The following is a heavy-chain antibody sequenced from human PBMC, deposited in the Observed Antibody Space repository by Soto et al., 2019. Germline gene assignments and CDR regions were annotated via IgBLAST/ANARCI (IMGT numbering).Heavy chain of an antibody. CDR2: INPSGGNT. J-gene: IGHJ6*02. D-gene: IGHD3-3*01. Sequence: ASVRVSCKASGYTFTSYYMHWVRQAPGQGLEGMGIINPSGGNTSYAKKFQGRVTMTRDTSTSTVYMELSSLRSADTAVYYCASRVGDGYDFWSGYDYYYYGMDVWGQGTTVTVSS. CDR1: GYTFTSYY. CDR3: ASRVGDGYDFWSGYDYYYYGMDV. V-gene: IGHV1-46*01.